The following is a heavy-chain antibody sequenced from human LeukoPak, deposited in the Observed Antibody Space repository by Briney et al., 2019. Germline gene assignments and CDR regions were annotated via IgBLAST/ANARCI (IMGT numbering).Heavy chain of an antibody. CDR3: ARDKNSGSFDY. CDR2: IYYTGST. CDR1: GGSISSGGYY. V-gene: IGHV4-31*03. Sequence: SEPLSLTCTVSGGSISSGGYYWTWIRQHPGKGLEYIGYIYYTGSTYSNPSLKSRVTISVDTSKNQFSLKLSSVTAADTAMYYCARDKNSGSFDYWGQGTLVTVSS. D-gene: IGHD3-10*01. J-gene: IGHJ4*02.